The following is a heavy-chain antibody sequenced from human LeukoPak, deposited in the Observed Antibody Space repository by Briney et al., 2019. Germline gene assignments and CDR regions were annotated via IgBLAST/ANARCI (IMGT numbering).Heavy chain of an antibody. J-gene: IGHJ4*02. V-gene: IGHV3-30*18. CDR2: ISYDGSNK. D-gene: IGHD4-23*01. Sequence: PGGSLRLSCAASGFTFSSYGLHWVRQAPGKGLEWVAVISYDGSNKYYADSVKGRFTISRDNSKNTLYLQMNSLRAEDTAVYYCAKVAVVTKAIPDYWGQGTLVTVSS. CDR1: GFTFSSYG. CDR3: AKVAVVTKAIPDY.